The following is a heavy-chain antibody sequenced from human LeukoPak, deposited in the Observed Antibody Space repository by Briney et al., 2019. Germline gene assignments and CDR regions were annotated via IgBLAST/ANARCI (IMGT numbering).Heavy chain of an antibody. CDR3: ARRAEWFSWTRLDAFDI. Sequence: GSSVKVSCKASGGSLKNFAISWVRQAPGQGPEWTGGFNHIYGTTNYAQKFQGRVTITVDDSTNIAYLDLSSLRSDDTALYYCARRAEWFSWTRLDAFDIWGQGTMVTVSS. J-gene: IGHJ3*02. CDR1: GGSLKNFA. D-gene: IGHD3-3*01. V-gene: IGHV1-69*01. CDR2: FNHIYGTT.